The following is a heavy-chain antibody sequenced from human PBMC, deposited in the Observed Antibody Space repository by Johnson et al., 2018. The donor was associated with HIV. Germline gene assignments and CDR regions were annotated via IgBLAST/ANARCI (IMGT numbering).Heavy chain of an antibody. D-gene: IGHD1-26*01. CDR3: AKVLKAGGRMNDGFDI. Sequence: QVQLVESGGGVVQPGRSLRLSCAASGFTFSSYAIHWVRQAPGKGLEWVAVISYDGSNKYYADSVKGRFTISRDNSKNTLYLQMNSLRAEDTAVYYCAKVLKAGGRMNDGFDIWGQGTLVTVSS. J-gene: IGHJ3*02. CDR1: GFTFSSYA. V-gene: IGHV3-30-3*01. CDR2: ISYDGSNK.